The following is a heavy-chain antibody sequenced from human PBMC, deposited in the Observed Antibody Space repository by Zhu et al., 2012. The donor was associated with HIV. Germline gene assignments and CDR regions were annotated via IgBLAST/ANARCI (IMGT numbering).Heavy chain of an antibody. CDR3: ARSGAAAGPDTY. J-gene: IGHJ4*01. V-gene: IGHV4-4*07. CDR2: IYSSGST. D-gene: IGHD6-13*01. CDR1: GGSISNYY. Sequence: QVQLQESGPGLVKPSETLSLTCSVSGGSISNYYWSWIRQPAGKGLEWIGRIYSSGSTNYNPSLKSRVTMSVDTSENQFSLKLTSVTAADTAVYYCARSGAAAGPDTYWGXGTPGHRLL.